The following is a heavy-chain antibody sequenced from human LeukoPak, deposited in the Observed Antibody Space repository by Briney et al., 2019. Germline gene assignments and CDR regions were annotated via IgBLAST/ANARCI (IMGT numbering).Heavy chain of an antibody. Sequence: GGSLRLSCAASGFTFSTYVMTWVRQTPGQGLECVSCISGSGSSTYYADSVKGRFTISRDNSQNTVSPQVNSLRAEDTAVYYCVRSGSGWSLDYWGRGTLVTVSS. CDR3: VRSGSGWSLDY. V-gene: IGHV3-23*01. CDR1: GFTFSTYV. CDR2: ISGSGSST. D-gene: IGHD6-19*01. J-gene: IGHJ4*02.